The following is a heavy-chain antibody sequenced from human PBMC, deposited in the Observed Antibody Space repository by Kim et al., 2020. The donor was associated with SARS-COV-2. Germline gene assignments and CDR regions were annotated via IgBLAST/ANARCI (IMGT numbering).Heavy chain of an antibody. J-gene: IGHJ4*02. CDR3: VREWTY. V-gene: IGHV3-7*03. Sequence: GGSLRLSCAASGFTFSNHWMGWVRQAPGKGLEWVANIKQDGSLRHYVDSVKGRFTISRDNANNLVYLQMNSLRAEDTAVYYCVREWTYWGQGTLVTVSA. CDR1: GFTFSNHW. CDR2: IKQDGSLR.